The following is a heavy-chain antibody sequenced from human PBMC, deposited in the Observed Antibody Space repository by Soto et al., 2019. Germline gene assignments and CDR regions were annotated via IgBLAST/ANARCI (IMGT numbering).Heavy chain of an antibody. CDR2: IYYSGTT. J-gene: IGHJ4*02. D-gene: IGHD1-26*01. CDR1: GGSISSNNW. Sequence: SETLSLTCAVSGGSISSNNWWGWIRQPPGKGLEWIGYIYYSGTTYYNPSLKSRVTMSVDTSKNQFSLKLTSVTAVDTAVDYCARREIQGHIDSWGQGTLVTVSS. V-gene: IGHV4-28*01. CDR3: ARREIQGHIDS.